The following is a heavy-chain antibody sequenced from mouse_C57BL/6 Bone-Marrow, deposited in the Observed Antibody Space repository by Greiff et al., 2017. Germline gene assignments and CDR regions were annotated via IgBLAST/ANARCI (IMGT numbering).Heavy chain of an antibody. D-gene: IGHD2-4*01. CDR1: GYAFSSSW. CDR3: ARWDYPTFDV. CDR2: IYPGDGDT. Sequence: QVQLQQSGPELVKPGASVKISCKASGYAFSSSWMNWVKQRPGKGLEWIGRIYPGDGDTNYNGKFKGKATLTADKSSSTAYMQLSSLTSEDSAVYFCARWDYPTFDVWGTGTTVTVSS. J-gene: IGHJ1*03. V-gene: IGHV1-82*01.